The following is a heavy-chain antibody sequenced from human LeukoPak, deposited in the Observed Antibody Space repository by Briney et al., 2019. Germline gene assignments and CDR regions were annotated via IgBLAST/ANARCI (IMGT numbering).Heavy chain of an antibody. CDR1: GFTFRTHA. D-gene: IGHD3-10*01. CDR2: ILYDGSNK. CDR3: ARVPYGSGTYTGY. V-gene: IGHV3-30-3*01. Sequence: GRSLRLSCTASGFTFRTHAMHWVRQAPGKGLEWVAIILYDGSNKHYADSVKGRFSISRDNSKNTLYLQMSSLRAEDTAVYYCARVPYGSGTYTGYWGQGTLVTVSS. J-gene: IGHJ4*02.